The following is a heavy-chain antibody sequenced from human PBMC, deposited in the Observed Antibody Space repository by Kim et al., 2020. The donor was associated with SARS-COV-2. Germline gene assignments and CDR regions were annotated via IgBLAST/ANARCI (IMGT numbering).Heavy chain of an antibody. J-gene: IGHJ6*01. CDR2: ITGDGGKK. Sequence: GGSLRLSCVASGFTFDIYAMSWVRQAPGKGLEWVSVITGDGGKKFYADSVRGRFTISRDNSKNTLFLQMNSLRDEDTAVYYCAKVMVMFAYMHYYY. D-gene: IGHD3-10*02. V-gene: IGHV3-23*01. CDR3: AKVMVMFAYMHYYY. CDR1: GFTFDIYA.